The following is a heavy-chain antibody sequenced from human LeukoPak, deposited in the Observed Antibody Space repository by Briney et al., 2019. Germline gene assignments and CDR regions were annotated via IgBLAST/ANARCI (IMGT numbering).Heavy chain of an antibody. CDR1: GYTFTSYG. J-gene: IGHJ4*02. Sequence: ASVKVSCKASGYTFTSYGISRVRQAPGQGLEWMGWISAYNGNTNYAQKLQGRVTMTTDTSTSTAYMELRSLRSDDTAVYYCARDKDYGDPHDYWGQGTLVTVSS. D-gene: IGHD4-17*01. CDR3: ARDKDYGDPHDY. V-gene: IGHV1-18*01. CDR2: ISAYNGNT.